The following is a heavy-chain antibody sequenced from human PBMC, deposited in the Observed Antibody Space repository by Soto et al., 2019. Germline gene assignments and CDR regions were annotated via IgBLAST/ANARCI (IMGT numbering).Heavy chain of an antibody. Sequence: ASVKVSCKASGYTFTSYYMHWVRQAPGQGLEWMGIINPSGGSTSYAQKFQGRVTMTRDTSTSTVYMELSSLRSEDTAVYYCARGLRSYYSKIISPFYFDYWGQGTLVTVSS. CDR2: INPSGGST. CDR3: ARGLRSYYSKIISPFYFDY. D-gene: IGHD3-10*01. CDR1: GYTFTSYY. V-gene: IGHV1-46*03. J-gene: IGHJ4*02.